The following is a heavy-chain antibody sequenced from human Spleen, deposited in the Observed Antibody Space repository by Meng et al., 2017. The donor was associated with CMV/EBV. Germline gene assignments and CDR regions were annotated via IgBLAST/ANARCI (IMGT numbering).Heavy chain of an antibody. CDR1: GGTFSSYA. J-gene: IGHJ6*02. D-gene: IGHD3-3*01. Sequence: SVKVSCKASGGTFSSYAISWVRQAPGQGLEWMGGIIPIFGTANYAQKFQGRVTITTDESTSTAYMELSSLRSEDTAVYYCARAATIFGVVTSLYYGVDVWGQGTTVTVSS. CDR3: ARAATIFGVVTSLYYGVDV. V-gene: IGHV1-69*05. CDR2: IIPIFGTA.